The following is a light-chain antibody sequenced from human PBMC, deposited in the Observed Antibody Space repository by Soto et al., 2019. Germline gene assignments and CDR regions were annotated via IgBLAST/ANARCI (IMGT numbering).Light chain of an antibody. V-gene: IGKV3D-20*02. CDR1: QTVSSSF. CDR3: QQRSNWPRLT. CDR2: AAS. Sequence: EIVLTQSPGTLSLSPGERATLSCRASQTVSSSFLAWYQQTPGQAPRLLIYAASSRATGIPDRFSGSGSGTDFTLTISRLEPEDFAVYYCQQRSNWPRLTFGGGTKVDIK. J-gene: IGKJ4*01.